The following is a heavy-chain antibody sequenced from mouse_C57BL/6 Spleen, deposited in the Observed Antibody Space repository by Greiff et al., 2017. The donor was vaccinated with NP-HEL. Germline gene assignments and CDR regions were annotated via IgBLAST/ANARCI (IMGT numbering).Heavy chain of an antibody. D-gene: IGHD1-1*01. CDR1: GFTFSSYA. CDR3: ARDRAILLRMDAMDY. V-gene: IGHV5-4*01. CDR2: ISDGGSYT. Sequence: EVQGVESGGGLVKPGGSLKLSCAASGFTFSSYAMSWVRQTPEKRLEWVATISDGGSYTYYPDNVKGRFTISRDNAKNNLYLQMSHLKSEDTAMYYCARDRAILLRMDAMDYWGQGTSVTVSS. J-gene: IGHJ4*01.